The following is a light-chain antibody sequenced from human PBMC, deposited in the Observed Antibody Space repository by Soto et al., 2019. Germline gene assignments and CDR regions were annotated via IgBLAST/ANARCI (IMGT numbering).Light chain of an antibody. CDR3: QQHNYWPS. CDR2: GAS. V-gene: IGKV3-15*01. CDR1: QSVGSN. Sequence: EIVMTQSPVTLSVSPGERATLSCRDSQSVGSNLAWYQQKPGQAPRLLLYGASTRATGIPGRFSGSGSGTEFTLTITSLQSEDFAVYYCQQHNYWPSFGQGTKLEFK. J-gene: IGKJ2*01.